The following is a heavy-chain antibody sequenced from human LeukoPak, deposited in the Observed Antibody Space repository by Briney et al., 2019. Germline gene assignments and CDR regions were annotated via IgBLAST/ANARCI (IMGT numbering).Heavy chain of an antibody. V-gene: IGHV1-2*02. CDR2: INPNSGGT. D-gene: IGHD2-2*01. Sequence: ASVKVSCKASGYTFIGYYMHWVRQAPGQGLEWMGWINPNSGGTNYAQKFQGRVTMTRDTSISTAYMELSRLRSDDTAVYYCARDDIVVVPAAPNYYYYGMDVWGQGTTVTVSS. J-gene: IGHJ6*02. CDR1: GYTFIGYY. CDR3: ARDDIVVVPAAPNYYYYGMDV.